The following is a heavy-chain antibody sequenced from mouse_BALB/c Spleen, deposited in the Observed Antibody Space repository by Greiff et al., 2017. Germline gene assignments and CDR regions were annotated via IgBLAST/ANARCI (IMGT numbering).Heavy chain of an antibody. CDR2: IYPGDGDT. J-gene: IGHJ4*01. CDR3: ARSGLRRGGYYAMDY. CDR1: GYAFSSYW. V-gene: IGHV1-80*01. D-gene: IGHD2-4*01. Sequence: QVQLKQSGAELVRPGSSVKISCKASGYAFSSYWMNWVKQRPGQGLEWIGQIYPGDGDTNYNGKFKGKATLTADKSSSTAYMQLSSLTSEDSAVYFCARSGLRRGGYYAMDYWGQGTSVTVSS.